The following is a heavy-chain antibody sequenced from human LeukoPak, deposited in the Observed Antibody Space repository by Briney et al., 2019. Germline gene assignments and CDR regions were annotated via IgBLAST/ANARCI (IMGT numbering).Heavy chain of an antibody. CDR1: GFTFSSYW. V-gene: IGHV3-7*01. J-gene: IGHJ4*02. D-gene: IGHD5-18*01. Sequence: GGSLRLSCAASGFTFSSYWMSWVRQAPGKGLEWVANIKQDGSEKYYVDSVKGRFTISRDNAKNSLYLQMNSLRAEDTAVYYCARDFEDTAMGGDYWGQGTLATVSS. CDR2: IKQDGSEK. CDR3: ARDFEDTAMGGDY.